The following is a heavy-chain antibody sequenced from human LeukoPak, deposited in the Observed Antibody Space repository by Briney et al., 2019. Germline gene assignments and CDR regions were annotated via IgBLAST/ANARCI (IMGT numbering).Heavy chain of an antibody. V-gene: IGHV3-23*01. Sequence: GGSLRLSCAASGSAFSVYAMSWLRQPPGKGLEWVSTINANSGTTSYAASVRGRFTISRDNSKNTLYLQLNTLRADDTATYYCAKPISGGLAVTADWFHPWGQGTLVVVSS. D-gene: IGHD6-19*01. CDR3: AKPISGGLAVTADWFHP. CDR2: INANSGTT. CDR1: GSAFSVYA. J-gene: IGHJ5*01.